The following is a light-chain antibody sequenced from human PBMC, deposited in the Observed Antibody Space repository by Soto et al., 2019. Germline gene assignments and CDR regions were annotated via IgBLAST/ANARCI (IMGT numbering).Light chain of an antibody. J-gene: IGKJ1*01. CDR1: QGISNY. Sequence: DFQMTQSPSSLSASVGDRVTITCRASQGISNYLAWYQQKPGKVPRLLIYAASTLQSGVPSRFSGSGSGTDFTLTISSLQPEDVASYYCQKYNSAPWTFGQGTKVEIK. CDR2: AAS. CDR3: QKYNSAPWT. V-gene: IGKV1-27*01.